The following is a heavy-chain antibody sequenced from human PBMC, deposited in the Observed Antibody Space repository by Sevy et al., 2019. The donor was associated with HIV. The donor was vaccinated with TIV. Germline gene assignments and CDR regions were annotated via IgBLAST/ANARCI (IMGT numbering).Heavy chain of an antibody. V-gene: IGHV1-24*01. Sequence: ASVKVSCKVSGKTLTQLSMHWVRQAPGKGLEWMGSYDTEDDKRIYAQKFQGRVTMTEDTSTDTAYMELRILRSEDTAVYYCATTKDYYESSGSPFDYWGQGTLVTVSS. CDR3: ATTKDYYESSGSPFDY. D-gene: IGHD3-22*01. CDR2: YDTEDDKR. CDR1: GKTLTQLS. J-gene: IGHJ4*02.